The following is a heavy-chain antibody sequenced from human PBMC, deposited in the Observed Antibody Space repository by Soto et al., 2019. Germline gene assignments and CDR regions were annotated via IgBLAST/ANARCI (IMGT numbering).Heavy chain of an antibody. Sequence: PSETLSLTCKASGVPISEYSWSWVRQSPGKGLEWIGNYFDGGRTMYNPSLKSRFTISIDASKNLFSLELSSVTAADTSVYHCARGGSMIRGFNLFDAWGQGVPVTVPS. J-gene: IGHJ5*02. D-gene: IGHD3-10*01. CDR3: ARGGSMIRGFNLFDA. CDR1: GVPISEYS. CDR2: YFDGGRT. V-gene: IGHV4-59*12.